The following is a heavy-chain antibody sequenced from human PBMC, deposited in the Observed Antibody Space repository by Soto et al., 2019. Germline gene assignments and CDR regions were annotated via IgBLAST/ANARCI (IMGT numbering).Heavy chain of an antibody. CDR2: IYWDDDK. J-gene: IGHJ4*02. V-gene: IGHV2-5*02. D-gene: IGHD2-15*01. Sequence: QITLKESGPTVVKPTQTLTLTCTFSAFSLNTSGVGVGWIRQPPGKALEWLALIYWDDDKRYSPSLKSRLTXTXATSKNQVVLTMTIMDPVDTATYYCAHRHTKGYVDQWGQGTLVTVSS. CDR1: AFSLNTSGVG. CDR3: AHRHTKGYVDQ.